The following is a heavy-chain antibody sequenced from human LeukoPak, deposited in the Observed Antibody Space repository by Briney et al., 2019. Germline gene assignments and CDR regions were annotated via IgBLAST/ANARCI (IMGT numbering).Heavy chain of an antibody. D-gene: IGHD3-22*01. J-gene: IGHJ4*02. CDR1: GFTFSSYA. Sequence: SGGSLRLSCAASGFTFSSYAMSWVRQAPGKGLEWVSAISGSGGSTYYADSVKGRFTISRDNAKNSLYLQMNSLRAEDTAVYYCAREGYDSSGYYLDWGQGTLVTVSS. CDR2: ISGSGGST. V-gene: IGHV3-23*01. CDR3: AREGYDSSGYYLD.